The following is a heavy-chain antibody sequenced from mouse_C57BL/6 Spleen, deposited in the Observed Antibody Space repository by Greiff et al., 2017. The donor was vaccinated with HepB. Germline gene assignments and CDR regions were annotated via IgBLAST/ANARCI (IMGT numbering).Heavy chain of an antibody. CDR1: GFNIKDDY. CDR2: IDPENGDT. J-gene: IGHJ3*01. V-gene: IGHV14-4*01. CDR3: TLGVAWFAY. Sequence: EVQLVESGAELVRPGASVKLSCTASGFNIKDDYMHWVKQRPEQGLEWIGWIDPENGDTEYASKFQGKATITADTSSNTAYLQLSSLTSEDTAVYYCTLGVAWFAYWGQGTLVTVSA.